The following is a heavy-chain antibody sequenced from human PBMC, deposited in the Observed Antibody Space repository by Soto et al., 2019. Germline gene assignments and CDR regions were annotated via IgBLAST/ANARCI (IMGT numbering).Heavy chain of an antibody. CDR3: ARDMQAGCTHYFDP. D-gene: IGHD6-13*01. CDR1: GGSIRRHF. Sequence: PSETLSLTCTVYGGSIRRHFWSWIRQLPGKGLEWIGYIYYTRTTNYNPSHQSRVTISLDTSKNQLALKLTSMTAADTAVYYCARDMQAGCTHYFDPWGQGTLVTVSS. V-gene: IGHV4-59*11. CDR2: IYYTRTT. J-gene: IGHJ5*02.